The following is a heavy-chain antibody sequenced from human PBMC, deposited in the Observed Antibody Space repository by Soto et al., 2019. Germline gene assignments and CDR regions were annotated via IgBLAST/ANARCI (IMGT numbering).Heavy chain of an antibody. V-gene: IGHV3-74*01. Sequence: GGSLRLSCAASGFTFSSYWMHWVRQAPVKELVWVSRINSDGSSTSYADSVKGRFTISRDNAKNTLYLQTNSLRAEDTAVYYCARDPIAAAGTHAFDIWGQGTMVTVSS. J-gene: IGHJ3*02. CDR3: ARDPIAAAGTHAFDI. CDR1: GFTFSSYW. D-gene: IGHD6-13*01. CDR2: INSDGSST.